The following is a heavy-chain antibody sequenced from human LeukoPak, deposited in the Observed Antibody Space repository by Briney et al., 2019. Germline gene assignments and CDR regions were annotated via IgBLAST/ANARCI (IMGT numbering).Heavy chain of an antibody. J-gene: IGHJ6*02. V-gene: IGHV4-59*01. CDR3: ARDSGYCSGGSCYYYYGMDV. Sequence: SETLSLTCTVSAGSISSYYWSWIRQPQGKGLEWIGYIYYSGSTNYNPSLKSRVTISVDTPKNQFSLKLSSVTAADTAVYYCARDSGYCSGGSCYYYYGMDVWGQGTTVTVSS. CDR1: AGSISSYY. CDR2: IYYSGST. D-gene: IGHD2-15*01.